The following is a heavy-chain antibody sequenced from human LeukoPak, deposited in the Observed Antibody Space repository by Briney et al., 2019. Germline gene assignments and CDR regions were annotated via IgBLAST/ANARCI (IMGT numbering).Heavy chain of an antibody. V-gene: IGHV3-49*03. Sequence: GGSLRLSCTASGFTFGDYAMSWFRQAPGKGLEWVGFIRSKAYGGTTEYAASVKGRFTISRDDSKSIAYLQMNSLKTEDTAVYYCTRDFSPRAYSSSWYSAYYYGMDVWGQGTTVTVSS. D-gene: IGHD6-13*01. CDR2: IRSKAYGGTT. CDR1: GFTFGDYA. CDR3: TRDFSPRAYSSSWYSAYYYGMDV. J-gene: IGHJ6*02.